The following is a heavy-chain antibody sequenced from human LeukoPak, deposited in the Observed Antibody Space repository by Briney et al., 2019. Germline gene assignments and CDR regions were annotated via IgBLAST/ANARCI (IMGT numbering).Heavy chain of an antibody. CDR1: GGSISSGSYY. CDR3: ARSGAVAGENWFDP. J-gene: IGHJ5*02. CDR2: IYTSGST. V-gene: IGHV4-61*02. Sequence: SETLSLTCTVSGGSISSGSYYWSWIRQPAGKGLEWIGRIYTSGSTNYNPPLKSRVTISVDTSKNQFSLKLSSVTAADTAVYYCARSGAVAGENWFDPWGQGTLVTVSS. D-gene: IGHD6-19*01.